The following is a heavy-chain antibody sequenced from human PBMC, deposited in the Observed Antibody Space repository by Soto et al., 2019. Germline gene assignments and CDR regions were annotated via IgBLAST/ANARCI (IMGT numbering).Heavy chain of an antibody. CDR3: ASQSSSWLITPRGYYYYYMDV. D-gene: IGHD6-13*01. V-gene: IGHV5-51*01. CDR2: IYPGDSDT. J-gene: IGHJ6*03. Sequence: GESLKISCKGSGYSFTSYWIGWVRQMPGKGLEWMGIIYPGDSDTRYSPSFQGQVTISADKSISTAYLQWSSLKASDTAMYYCASQSSSWLITPRGYYYYYMDVWGKGTTVTVSS. CDR1: GYSFTSYW.